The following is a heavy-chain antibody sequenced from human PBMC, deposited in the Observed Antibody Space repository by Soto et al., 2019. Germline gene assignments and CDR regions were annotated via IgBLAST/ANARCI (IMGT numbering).Heavy chain of an antibody. CDR1: GFTFSGYP. CDR2: ISGSGSST. V-gene: IGHV3-23*01. Sequence: EVQLLESGGGLVQPGGSLRLSCAASGFTFSGYPMNWVRQAPGKGLELVSTISGSGSSTYYADSVKGRFTISRDSSKSTLFLPMNSLRADDTAVYYCAKPLGGYNYDGMDVWGHGTTVTVSS. J-gene: IGHJ6*02. CDR3: AKPLGGYNYDGMDV.